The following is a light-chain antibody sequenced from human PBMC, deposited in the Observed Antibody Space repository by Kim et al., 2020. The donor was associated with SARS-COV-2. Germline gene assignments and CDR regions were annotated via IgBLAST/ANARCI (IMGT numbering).Light chain of an antibody. Sequence: PGERATLSCRASQSISSNLRWYHQKRGQAPSLLIYEASKRAAGIPARFSDSGSGTDFNLTISSLETEDFAVYSCQQRSNWPQTFGQGTKVNIK. CDR3: QQRSNWPQT. CDR2: EAS. V-gene: IGKV3-11*01. J-gene: IGKJ1*01. CDR1: QSISSN.